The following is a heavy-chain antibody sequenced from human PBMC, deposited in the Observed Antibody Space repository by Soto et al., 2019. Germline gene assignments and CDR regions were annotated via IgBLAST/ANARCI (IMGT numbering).Heavy chain of an antibody. V-gene: IGHV3-30-3*01. CDR3: ARDRHTQLGGLDY. Sequence: QVQLVESGGGVVQPGRSLRLSCTASGFTFSSHSMHWVRQAPGKGLEWVADILYDGSNKYYGDSVKGRLTISRDNSKNTLYLQMSSVGAEDTAVYYCARDRHTQLGGLDYWGQGTLVTVSS. D-gene: IGHD1-1*01. J-gene: IGHJ4*02. CDR2: ILYDGSNK. CDR1: GFTFSSHS.